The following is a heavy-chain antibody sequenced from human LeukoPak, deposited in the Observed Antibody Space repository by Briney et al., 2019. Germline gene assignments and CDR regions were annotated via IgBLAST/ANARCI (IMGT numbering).Heavy chain of an antibody. Sequence: GGSLRLSCAASGFTFSSYWMSWVRQAPGQGLEWVANIKQDGSEKYYVDYVKGRFTISRDNAKNSLYLQMNSLRAEDTAVYYCARAWWLHDAFDIWGQGTMVTVSS. CDR1: GFTFSSYW. D-gene: IGHD2-15*01. V-gene: IGHV3-7*01. CDR3: ARAWWLHDAFDI. CDR2: IKQDGSEK. J-gene: IGHJ3*02.